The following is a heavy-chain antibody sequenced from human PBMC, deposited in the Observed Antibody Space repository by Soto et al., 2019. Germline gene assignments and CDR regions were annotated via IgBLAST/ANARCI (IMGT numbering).Heavy chain of an antibody. CDR3: ARDSVGATSYNWFDP. CDR1: GGTFSSYA. J-gene: IGHJ5*02. Sequence: GASVKVSCKASGGTFSSYAISWVRQAPGQGLEWMGGIIPIFGTANYAQKFQGRVTITADESTSTAYMELSSLRSEDTAVYYCARDSVGATSYNWFDPWGQGTLVTVSS. D-gene: IGHD1-26*01. V-gene: IGHV1-69*13. CDR2: IIPIFGTA.